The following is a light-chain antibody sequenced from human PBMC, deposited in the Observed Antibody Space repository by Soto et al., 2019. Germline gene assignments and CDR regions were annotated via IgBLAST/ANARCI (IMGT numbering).Light chain of an antibody. CDR1: SSDVESYDL. CDR2: EGG. Sequence: QSALTQPASVSGSPGQSITISCTGTSSDVESYDLVSWYQRHLGKAPKLIIYEGGKRPSEVSARFSGSRSGNTASLTISRLQAEDEADYYCCSYVGSDTSHVVFGGGTKLTVL. V-gene: IGLV2-23*01. J-gene: IGLJ2*01. CDR3: CSYVGSDTSHVV.